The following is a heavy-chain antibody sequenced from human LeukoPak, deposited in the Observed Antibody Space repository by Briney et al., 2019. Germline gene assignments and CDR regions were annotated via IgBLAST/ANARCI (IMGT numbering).Heavy chain of an antibody. CDR1: GGTFSSYA. J-gene: IGHJ6*03. Sequence: SVKVSCKASGGTFSSYAISWVRQAPGQGLEWMGGIIPIFGTANYAQKLQGRVTITADKSTSTAYMELSSLRSEDTAVYYCARVLVGGDMDRGVISHYYYMDVWGKGTTVTVSS. D-gene: IGHD3-10*01. V-gene: IGHV1-69*06. CDR2: IIPIFGTA. CDR3: ARVLVGGDMDRGVISHYYYMDV.